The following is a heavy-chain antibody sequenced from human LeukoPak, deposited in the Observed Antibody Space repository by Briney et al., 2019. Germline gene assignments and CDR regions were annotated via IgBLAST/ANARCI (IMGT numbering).Heavy chain of an antibody. CDR1: GYTFTSYG. CDR2: ISGYNGNT. D-gene: IGHD4-23*01. V-gene: IGHV1-18*01. CDR3: ARESGYGGYYYYYYMDV. J-gene: IGHJ6*03. Sequence: GASVKVSCKASGYTFTSYGISWVRQAPGQGLEWMGWISGYNGNTKYAQKLQGRVTITRNTSISTAYMELSSLRSEDTAVYYCARESGYGGYYYYYYMDVWGKGTTVTVSS.